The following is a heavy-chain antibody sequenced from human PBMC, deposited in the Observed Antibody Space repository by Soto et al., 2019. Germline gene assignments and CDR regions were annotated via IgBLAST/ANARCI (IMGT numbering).Heavy chain of an antibody. D-gene: IGHD1-26*01. CDR3: AKDEGVGGTLGLFDY. CDR1: GFDFTYYA. J-gene: IGHJ4*02. CDR2: MSSDGSKI. V-gene: IGHV3-30*18. Sequence: QVQLVESGGGAVQPGESLRLSCVASGFDFTYYAMHWVRQAPGKGLESVAVMSSDGSKIHHTDSVKGRFTISLDNSKNTLYLQMNSLSKEDTAVYFCAKDEGVGGTLGLFDYWGQGTLVSVSS.